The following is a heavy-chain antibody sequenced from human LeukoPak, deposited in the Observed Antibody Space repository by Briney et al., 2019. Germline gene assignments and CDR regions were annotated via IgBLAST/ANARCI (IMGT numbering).Heavy chain of an antibody. CDR1: GGSFSGYY. CDR2: INHSGST. J-gene: IGHJ6*02. V-gene: IGHV4-34*01. D-gene: IGHD6-19*01. CDR3: ATGMVAVAPTDGMDV. Sequence: SETLSLTCAVYGGSFSGYYWSWIRQPPGKGLEWIGEINHSGSTNYNPSLKSRVTISVDTSKNQFSLKLSSVTAADTAVYYCATGMVAVAPTDGMDVWGQGTTVTVSS.